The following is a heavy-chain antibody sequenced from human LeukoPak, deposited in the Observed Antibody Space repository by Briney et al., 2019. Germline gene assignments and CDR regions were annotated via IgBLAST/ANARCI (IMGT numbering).Heavy chain of an antibody. V-gene: IGHV3-23*01. CDR1: GFTFSNHA. Sequence: PGGSLRLSCAASGFTFSNHAMTWVRQAPGKGLEWVAAIYGSGDSTFYADSVTGRFTISRDNSKNTLYLHMNSLRVEDSAIYYCAKDRTAAPLAYWYFDLWGRGTLVTVSS. J-gene: IGHJ2*01. D-gene: IGHD2-2*01. CDR3: AKDRTAAPLAYWYFDL. CDR2: IYGSGDST.